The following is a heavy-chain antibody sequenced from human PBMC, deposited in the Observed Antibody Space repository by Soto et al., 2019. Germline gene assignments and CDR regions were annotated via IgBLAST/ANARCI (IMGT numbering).Heavy chain of an antibody. V-gene: IGHV3-30*18. CDR3: AKGGGNPYYYYGMDV. Sequence: QVQLVESGGGVVQPGRSLRLSCAASGFSFSDYGMHWVRQAPGKGLEWVAVISSDESSKYYADSVKGRFTISRDNSKNNLYLQMNSLRPEDTAVYYCAKGGGNPYYYYGMDVWGQGTTATVSS. D-gene: IGHD2-15*01. CDR2: ISSDESSK. J-gene: IGHJ6*02. CDR1: GFSFSDYG.